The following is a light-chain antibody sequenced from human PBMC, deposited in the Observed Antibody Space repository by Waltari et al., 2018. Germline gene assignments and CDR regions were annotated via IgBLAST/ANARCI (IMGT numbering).Light chain of an antibody. V-gene: IGLV2-8*01. CDR1: SSDVGAYDR. CDR3: SSHVSGNKGV. Sequence: QSALTQPPSASGSPGQSVTIPCTGTSSDVGAYDRVSWYQRHPGKAPKLVIYEVTKRPSGVPDRFSGSKSGNTASLTVSGLQAEDEADYYCSSHVSGNKGVFGTGTQVTVL. J-gene: IGLJ1*01. CDR2: EVT.